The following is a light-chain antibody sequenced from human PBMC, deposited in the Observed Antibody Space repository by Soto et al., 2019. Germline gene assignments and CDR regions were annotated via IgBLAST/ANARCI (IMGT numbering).Light chain of an antibody. CDR1: QSVSSY. CDR3: QQRSNWPPIT. J-gene: IGKJ5*01. CDR2: DTS. Sequence: IVLTQSPTTLSLSTGERATLSCRASQSVSSYLAWYQQKPGQAPRLLIYDTSNRATGIPARFSGSGSGTDFTLTISSLEPEDFAVYYCQQRSNWPPITFGQGTRLE. V-gene: IGKV3-11*01.